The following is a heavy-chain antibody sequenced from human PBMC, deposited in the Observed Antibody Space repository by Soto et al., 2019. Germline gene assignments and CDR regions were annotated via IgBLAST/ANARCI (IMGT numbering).Heavy chain of an antibody. J-gene: IGHJ6*02. V-gene: IGHV4-4*07. CDR2: VYTSGNT. D-gene: IGHD6-19*01. Sequence: SETLSLTCTVSGDSFSGYYWSWIRQPAGKGLEWIGRVYTSGNTDYNPSLRSRVTVSVDTSKNQFSLKLSSVTAADTAVYYCARVPLGHSGWFKFDKYYYGMDVWGQGTTVTVSS. CDR1: GDSFSGYY. CDR3: ARVPLGHSGWFKFDKYYYGMDV.